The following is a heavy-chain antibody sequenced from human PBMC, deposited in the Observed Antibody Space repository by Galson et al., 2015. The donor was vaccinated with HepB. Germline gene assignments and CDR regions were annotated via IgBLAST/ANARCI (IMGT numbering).Heavy chain of an antibody. Sequence: PALVKPTQTLTLTCTFSGFSLSTSGVGVGWIRQPPGKALEWLALIYWDDDKRYSPSLKSRLTITKDTSKNQVVLTMTNMDPVDTATCYCAHSRLLGWPNWFDPWGQGTLVTVSS. D-gene: IGHD2-15*01. J-gene: IGHJ5*02. CDR2: IYWDDDK. CDR1: GFSLSTSGVG. V-gene: IGHV2-5*02. CDR3: AHSRLLGWPNWFDP.